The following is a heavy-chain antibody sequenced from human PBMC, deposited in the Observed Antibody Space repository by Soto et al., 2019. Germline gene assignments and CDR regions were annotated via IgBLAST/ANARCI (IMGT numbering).Heavy chain of an antibody. Sequence: GGSLRLSCAASGFTFSSFAMSWVRQAPGKGLEWVSAISGSGGSTFYADSVKGRFTISRDNSKNTLYLQMNSLRAEDTAVYYCAKFGRITIFGVVPAYYYYAMDVWGQGTTVPVSS. CDR2: ISGSGGST. CDR3: AKFGRITIFGVVPAYYYYAMDV. D-gene: IGHD3-3*01. J-gene: IGHJ6*02. V-gene: IGHV3-23*01. CDR1: GFTFSSFA.